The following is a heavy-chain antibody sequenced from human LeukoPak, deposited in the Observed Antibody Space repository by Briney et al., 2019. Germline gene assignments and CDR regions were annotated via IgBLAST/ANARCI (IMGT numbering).Heavy chain of an antibody. V-gene: IGHV3-7*03. CDR1: GFTFNNHW. J-gene: IGHJ4*02. D-gene: IGHD5-12*01. Sequence: GGSPRLSCVTSGFTFNNHWTSWVRQAPGKWLECLANIKPDGSDKHYVDSVKGRFTISSDSAKNSLYLQMNSLRAEDTAVYYCARYSGYSGFDFDSWGQGTLVTVSA. CDR2: IKPDGSDK. CDR3: ARYSGYSGFDFDS.